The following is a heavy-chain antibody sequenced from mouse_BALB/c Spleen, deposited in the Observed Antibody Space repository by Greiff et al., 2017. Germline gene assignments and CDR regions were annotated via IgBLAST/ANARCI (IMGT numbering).Heavy chain of an antibody. J-gene: IGHJ4*01. D-gene: IGHD1-1*01. CDR1: GFSLTSYG. CDR3: ARNWYYGSSSGAYAMDY. V-gene: IGHV2-2*02. Sequence: QVQLQQSGPGLVQPSQSLSITCTVSGFSLTSYGVHWVRQSPGKGLEWLGVIWSGGSTDYNAAFISRLSISKDNSKSQVFFKMNSLQANDTAIYYCARNWYYGSSSGAYAMDYWGQGTSVTVSS. CDR2: IWSGGST.